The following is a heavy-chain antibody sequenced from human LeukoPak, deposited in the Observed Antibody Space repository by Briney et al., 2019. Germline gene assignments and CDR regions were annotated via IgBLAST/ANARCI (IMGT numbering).Heavy chain of an antibody. J-gene: IGHJ4*02. CDR2: IDWDDDK. V-gene: IGHV2-70*11. D-gene: IGHD6-13*01. CDR3: ARITPAGRQLDY. Sequence: SGPALVKPTQTLTLTCTFSGFSLSTSAMCVNWIRQPPGKALEWLARIDWDDDKYYSTSLKTRLTISKNTSKNQVVLTMTNMDPVDTATYYCARITPAGRQLDYWGQGTLVTVSS. CDR1: GFSLSTSAMC.